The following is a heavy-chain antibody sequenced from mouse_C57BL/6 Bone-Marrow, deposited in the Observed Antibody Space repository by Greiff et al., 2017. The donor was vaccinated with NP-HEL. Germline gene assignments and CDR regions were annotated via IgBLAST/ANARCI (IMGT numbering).Heavy chain of an antibody. CDR1: GDTGNRDG. CDR3: AMSDYYGSSYYFDF. J-gene: IGHJ2*01. V-gene: IGHV1-74*01. D-gene: IGHD1-1*01. CDR2: IHPSDSDT. Sequence: QVQLQQPGAELVKPGDAVKGEGKEAGDTGNRDGRHGGKRRRGRCLEWIGRIHPSDSDTNYNQKFKGKATLTVDKSSSTAYMQLSSLTSEDSAVYCCAMSDYYGSSYYFDFWGQGTTLTVSS.